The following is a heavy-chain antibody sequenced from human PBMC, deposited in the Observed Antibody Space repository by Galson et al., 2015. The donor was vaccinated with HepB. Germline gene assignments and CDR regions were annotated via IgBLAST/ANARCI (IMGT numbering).Heavy chain of an antibody. V-gene: IGHV3-49*03. Sequence: SLRLSCAASGFTFDDYALNWFRQAPGKGLEWVGVIRSQAYGGTTENAASVKGRFTISRDDSKSIAYLQMKSLKTEDTAVYYCSRDGSSGRHYKAFDIWGQGTMVTVSS. CDR1: GFTFDDYA. J-gene: IGHJ3*02. D-gene: IGHD1-26*01. CDR3: SRDGSSGRHYKAFDI. CDR2: IRSQAYGGTT.